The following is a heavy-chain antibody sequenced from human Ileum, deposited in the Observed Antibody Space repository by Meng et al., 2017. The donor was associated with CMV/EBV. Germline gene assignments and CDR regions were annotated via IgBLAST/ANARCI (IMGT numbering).Heavy chain of an antibody. CDR2: IRYDGSNK. J-gene: IGHJ6*02. D-gene: IGHD2-2*01. CDR1: GFTFSSYG. V-gene: IGHV3-30*02. Sequence: RGSLRLSCAASGFTFSSYGMHWARQAPGKGLEWVAFIRYDGSNKYYADSVKGRFTISRDNSKNTLYLQMNSLRAEDTAVYYCAKRYCSSTSCYFGMDVWGQGTMVTVYS. CDR3: AKRYCSSTSCYFGMDV.